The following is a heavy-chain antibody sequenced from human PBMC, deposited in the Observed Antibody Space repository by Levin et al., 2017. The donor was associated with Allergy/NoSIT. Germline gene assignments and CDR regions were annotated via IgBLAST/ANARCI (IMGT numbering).Heavy chain of an antibody. J-gene: IGHJ3*02. Sequence: GESLKISCAASGFTFSSYGMHWVRQAPGKGLEWVAVISYDGSNKYYADSVKGRFTISRDNSKNTLYLQMNSLRAEDTAVYYCAKGGYSYGKDAFDIWGQGTMVTVSS. D-gene: IGHD5-18*01. CDR2: ISYDGSNK. CDR1: GFTFSSYG. CDR3: AKGGYSYGKDAFDI. V-gene: IGHV3-30*18.